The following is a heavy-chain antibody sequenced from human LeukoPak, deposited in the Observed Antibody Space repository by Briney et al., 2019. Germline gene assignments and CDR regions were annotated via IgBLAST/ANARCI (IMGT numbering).Heavy chain of an antibody. J-gene: IGHJ4*02. CDR2: ISYDGSNK. D-gene: IGHD4-17*01. Sequence: GGSLRLSCAASGFTFSSYGMHWVRQAPGKGLEWAAVISYDGSNKYYADSVKGRFTISRDNSKNTLYLQMNSLRAEDTAVYYCAKDSLYGAYFDYWGQGTLVTVSS. CDR1: GFTFSSYG. V-gene: IGHV3-30*18. CDR3: AKDSLYGAYFDY.